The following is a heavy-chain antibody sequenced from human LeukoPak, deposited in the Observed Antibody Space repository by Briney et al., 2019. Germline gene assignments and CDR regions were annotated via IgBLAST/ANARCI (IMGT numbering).Heavy chain of an antibody. CDR3: AKQQLVRCFDY. J-gene: IGHJ4*02. Sequence: SETLSLTCTVSGGSITSISYYWGWIRQPPGKGLEWIGSIFYSGSTYYNPSLKSRVTISVDTSKTQFSLKLSSVTAADTAVYYCAKQQLVRCFDYWGQGTLVSVSS. CDR2: IFYSGST. D-gene: IGHD6-13*01. CDR1: GGSITSISYY. V-gene: IGHV4-39*01.